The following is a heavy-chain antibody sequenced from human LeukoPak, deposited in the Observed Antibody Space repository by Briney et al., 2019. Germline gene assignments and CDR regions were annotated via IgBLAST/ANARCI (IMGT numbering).Heavy chain of an antibody. J-gene: IGHJ5*02. Sequence: ASVKVSCKASGYTFTSYDINWVRQATGQGLEWMGWMNPNSGNTGYAQKFQGRVTITRNTSISTAYMELSSLRSEDTAVYYCARLAYCGGDCYFNWFDPGGQGTLVTVSS. D-gene: IGHD2-21*01. CDR1: GYTFTSYD. V-gene: IGHV1-8*03. CDR3: ARLAYCGGDCYFNWFDP. CDR2: MNPNSGNT.